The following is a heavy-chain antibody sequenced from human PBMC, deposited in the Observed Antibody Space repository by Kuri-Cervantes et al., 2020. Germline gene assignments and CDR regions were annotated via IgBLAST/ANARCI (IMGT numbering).Heavy chain of an antibody. V-gene: IGHV3-33*08. Sequence: GESLKISCAASGFTFSSYSMNWVRQAPGKGLEWVAVIWYDGSNKYYADSVKGRFTISRDNSKNTLYLQMNSLRAEDTAVYYCARDLYSYGPWGYYGMDVWGQGTTVTVSS. CDR1: GFTFSSYS. J-gene: IGHJ6*02. CDR3: ARDLYSYGPWGYYGMDV. D-gene: IGHD5-18*01. CDR2: IWYDGSNK.